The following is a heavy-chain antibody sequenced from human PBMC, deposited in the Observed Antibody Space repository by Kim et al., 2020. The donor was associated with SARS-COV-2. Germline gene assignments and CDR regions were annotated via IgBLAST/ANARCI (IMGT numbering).Heavy chain of an antibody. D-gene: IGHD6-13*01. V-gene: IGHV4-59*08. Sequence: SETLSLTCTVSGGSISSYYWSWIRQPPGKGLEWIGYIYYSGSTNYNPSLKSRVTISVDTSKNQFSLKLSSVTAADTAVYYCARRESSSWNYWYFDLLGRG. CDR2: IYYSGST. J-gene: IGHJ2*01. CDR1: GGSISSYY. CDR3: ARRESSSWNYWYFDL.